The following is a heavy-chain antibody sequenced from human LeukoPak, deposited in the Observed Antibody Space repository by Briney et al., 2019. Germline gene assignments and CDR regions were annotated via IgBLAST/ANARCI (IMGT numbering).Heavy chain of an antibody. V-gene: IGHV3-7*03. D-gene: IGHD6-19*01. CDR2: INHNGNVN. CDR1: GFTFSSYW. CDR3: ARDWDSSGWSFFDI. J-gene: IGHJ3*02. Sequence: PGGSLRLSCAASGFTFSSYWTNWARQAPGKGLEWVASINHNGNVNYYVDSVKGRFTISRDNAKNSLYLQMNSLRAEDTAVYYCARDWDSSGWSFFDIWGQGTMVTVSS.